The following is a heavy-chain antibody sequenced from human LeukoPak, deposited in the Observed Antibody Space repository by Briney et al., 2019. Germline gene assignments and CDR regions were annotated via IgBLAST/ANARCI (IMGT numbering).Heavy chain of an antibody. CDR2: IIQDGSEK. Sequence: PGGSLRLSCAASGFTFSSYWMSWVRQAPGKGLEWVANIIQDGSEKYYVDSVKGRFTISRDNAKNSPYLEMNSLRAEDTAVYYCARVRGGIYYDVVDYWGQGTLVTVSS. CDR3: ARVRGGIYYDVVDY. J-gene: IGHJ4*02. V-gene: IGHV3-7*01. CDR1: GFTFSSYW. D-gene: IGHD1-26*01.